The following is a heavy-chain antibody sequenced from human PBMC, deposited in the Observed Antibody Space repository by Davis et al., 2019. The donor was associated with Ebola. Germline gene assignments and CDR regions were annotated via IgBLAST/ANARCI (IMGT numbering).Heavy chain of an antibody. CDR2: IYHSGST. CDR1: GGSISSSNW. D-gene: IGHD6-13*01. CDR3: ASGLPGIAAAVSDY. J-gene: IGHJ4*02. V-gene: IGHV4-4*02. Sequence: PSETLSLTCAVSGGSISSSNWWSWVRQPPGKGLEWIGEIYHSGSTNYNPSLKSRVTISVDKSKNQFSLKLSSVTAADTAVYYRASGLPGIAAAVSDYWGQGTLVTVSS.